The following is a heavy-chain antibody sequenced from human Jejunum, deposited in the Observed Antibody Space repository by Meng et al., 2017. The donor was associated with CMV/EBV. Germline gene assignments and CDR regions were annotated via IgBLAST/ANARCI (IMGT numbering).Heavy chain of an antibody. V-gene: IGHV1-2*02. CDR2: VNSGSGGT. D-gene: IGHD2-21*02. CDR1: GYSFTGYY. Sequence: ASGYSFTGYYVHWVRQAPGQGLQWMGWVNSGSGGTFYAQAFQGRVTMSRDTSIGTAYMELSALTSDDTAMYYCVSLVTLRQSVVHWGQGTLVTVSS. CDR3: VSLVTLRQSVVH. J-gene: IGHJ1*01.